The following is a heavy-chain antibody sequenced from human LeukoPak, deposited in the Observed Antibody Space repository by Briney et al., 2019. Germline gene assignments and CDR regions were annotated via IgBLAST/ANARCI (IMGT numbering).Heavy chain of an antibody. V-gene: IGHV4-61*08. CDR1: GASVGSAGYY. D-gene: IGHD1-26*01. CDR2: IYYISNT. Sequence: SETLSLTCTVSGASVGSAGYYWSWIRQPPGGGLEWIGYIYYISNTNYNPSLKSLVTMSVDPSKTQFSLKLNSVTAANTAVYYCARTQSQSGSYRYYFGYWGQGTLVTVSS. J-gene: IGHJ4*02. CDR3: ARTQSQSGSYRYYFGY.